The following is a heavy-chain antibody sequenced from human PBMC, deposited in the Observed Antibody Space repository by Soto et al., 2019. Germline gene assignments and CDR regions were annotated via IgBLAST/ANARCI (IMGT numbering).Heavy chain of an antibody. CDR1: AYTLTTYY. CDR3: ARDLPPPDY. CDR2: INPSGDST. V-gene: IGHV1-46*01. Sequence: ASVKVSCKAAAYTLTTYYVHWVRQAPGQGLEWMGVINPSGDSTNYAQKLQGRVTMTTDTSTSTAYMELRSLRSDDTAVYYCARDLPPPDYWGQGTLVTVSS. J-gene: IGHJ4*02.